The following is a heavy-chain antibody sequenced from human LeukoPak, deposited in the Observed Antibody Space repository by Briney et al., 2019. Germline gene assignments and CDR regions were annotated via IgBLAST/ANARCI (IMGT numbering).Heavy chain of an antibody. Sequence: ASVKVSCKASGYTFTDYYIQWVRQAPGQGLEWMGWINPNSGGTNSAQKFQGRVTMTRDTSVSTAYMELSRLRSDDTAVYYCARVGYCSGGSCYFPYWGQGTLVTVSS. V-gene: IGHV1-2*02. CDR1: GYTFTDYY. CDR3: ARVGYCSGGSCYFPY. J-gene: IGHJ4*02. CDR2: INPNSGGT. D-gene: IGHD2-15*01.